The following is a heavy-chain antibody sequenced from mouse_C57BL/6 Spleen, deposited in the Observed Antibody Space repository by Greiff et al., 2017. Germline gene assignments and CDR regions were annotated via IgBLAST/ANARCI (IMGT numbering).Heavy chain of an antibody. D-gene: IGHD2-3*01. CDR3: ARSPLDDYSYWYFDV. J-gene: IGHJ1*03. V-gene: IGHV1-72*01. CDR1: GYTFTSYW. Sequence: VQLKQPGAELVKPGASVKLSCKASGYTFTSYWMHWVKQRPGRGLEWIGRIDPNSGGTKYNEKFKSKATLTVDKPSSTAYMQLSSLTSEDSAVYYCARSPLDDYSYWYFDVWGTGTTVTVSS. CDR2: IDPNSGGT.